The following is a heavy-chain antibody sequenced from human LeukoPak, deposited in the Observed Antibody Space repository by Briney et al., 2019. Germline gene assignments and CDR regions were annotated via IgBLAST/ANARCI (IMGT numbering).Heavy chain of an antibody. Sequence: ASVKVSCKASGYTFTIYGISWVRQAPGQALEWMGRISTYNGNTNYAQKLQGRVTMTTDTSTSTAYMELRSLRSDDTAIYYCAREGAGFPIDPWGQGTLVTVSS. J-gene: IGHJ5*02. CDR2: ISTYNGNT. CDR1: GYTFTIYG. CDR3: AREGAGFPIDP. V-gene: IGHV1-18*01. D-gene: IGHD3-9*01.